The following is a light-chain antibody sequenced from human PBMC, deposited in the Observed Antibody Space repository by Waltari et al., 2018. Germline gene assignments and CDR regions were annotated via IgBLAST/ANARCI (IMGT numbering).Light chain of an antibody. Sequence: DIQMTQSPSSVSASVGDTVPITCRASQDISNQLTWYQQKPGKAPKFLIYDASTLESGVPSRFSGSGSGTDFTITVRSLQPEDFATYYCQETNTFPITFGQGTRLEIK. V-gene: IGKV1D-12*01. J-gene: IGKJ5*01. CDR2: DAS. CDR3: QETNTFPIT. CDR1: QDISNQ.